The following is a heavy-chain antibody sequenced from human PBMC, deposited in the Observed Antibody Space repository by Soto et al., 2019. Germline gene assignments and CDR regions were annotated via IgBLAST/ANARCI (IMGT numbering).Heavy chain of an antibody. D-gene: IGHD6-25*01. V-gene: IGHV1-18*01. CDR3: AREMWTRSGPQNFFDY. J-gene: IGHJ4*02. Sequence: ASVKVSCKASGYSFTNYGFCWVRQVPGQGLEWMGYISPSSGYTTYAPNLQERVIMITDSSTTTVYMELRSLTSDDTAVYYCAREMWTRSGPQNFFDYWGQGALVTVSS. CDR1: GYSFTNYG. CDR2: ISPSSGYT.